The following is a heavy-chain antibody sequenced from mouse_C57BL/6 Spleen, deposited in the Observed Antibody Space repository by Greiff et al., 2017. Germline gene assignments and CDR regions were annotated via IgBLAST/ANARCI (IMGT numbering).Heavy chain of an antibody. Sequence: VQLKESGPELVKPGASVKIPCKASGYTFTDYNMDWVKQSHGKSLEWIGDINPNNGGTIYNQKFKGKATLTVDKSSSTAYMELRSLTSEDTAVYYCANYYGSSFGFAYWGQGTLVTVSA. CDR3: ANYYGSSFGFAY. D-gene: IGHD1-1*01. J-gene: IGHJ3*01. V-gene: IGHV1-18*01. CDR1: GYTFTDYN. CDR2: INPNNGGT.